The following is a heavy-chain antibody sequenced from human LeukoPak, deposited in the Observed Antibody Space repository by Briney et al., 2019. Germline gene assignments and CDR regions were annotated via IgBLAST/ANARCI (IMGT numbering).Heavy chain of an antibody. Sequence: PSETLSLTCTLSGGSVSSGDYYWSWIRQPPGKGLEWIVYTSYSGSTNYNPSLKSRITISIDTSKNQFFLKFSSVTAADTAVYFCASGRGYSGSFFYYFDSWGQGTLATVSS. CDR3: ASGRGYSGSFFYYFDS. D-gene: IGHD1-26*01. CDR1: GGSVSSGDYY. V-gene: IGHV4-61*08. CDR2: TSYSGST. J-gene: IGHJ4*02.